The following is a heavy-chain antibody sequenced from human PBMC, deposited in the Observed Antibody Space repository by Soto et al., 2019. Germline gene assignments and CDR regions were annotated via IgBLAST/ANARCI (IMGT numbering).Heavy chain of an antibody. J-gene: IGHJ4*02. D-gene: IGHD2-2*01. CDR1: GFTFSSYA. CDR3: AKHPKRADPLPFYFDY. Sequence: GGSLSLSCAASGFTFSSYAMSWVRQAPGKGLEWVSAISGSGGSTYYADSVKGRFTISRDNSKNTLYLQMNSLRAEDTAVYYCAKHPKRADPLPFYFDYWGQGTLVTVSS. CDR2: ISGSGGST. V-gene: IGHV3-23*01.